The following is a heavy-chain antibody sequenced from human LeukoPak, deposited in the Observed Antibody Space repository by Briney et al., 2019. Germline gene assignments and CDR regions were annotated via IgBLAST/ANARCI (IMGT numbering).Heavy chain of an antibody. Sequence: PSETLSLTCTVSGGSISSYYWSWIRQPAGKGLEWIGRIYTSGSTNYNPPLKSRVTMSVDTSKNQFSLKLSSVTAADTAVYYCARGDLEWFGHAFDIWGQGTMVTVSS. V-gene: IGHV4-4*07. CDR2: IYTSGST. D-gene: IGHD3-3*01. CDR3: ARGDLEWFGHAFDI. CDR1: GGSISSYY. J-gene: IGHJ3*02.